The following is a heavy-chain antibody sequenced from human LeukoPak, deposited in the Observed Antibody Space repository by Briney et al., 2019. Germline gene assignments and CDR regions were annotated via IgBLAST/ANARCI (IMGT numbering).Heavy chain of an antibody. V-gene: IGHV4-39*07. CDR3: ARGSEQLVSAFDI. CDR1: GGSISSSSYY. CDR2: IYYSGST. J-gene: IGHJ3*02. D-gene: IGHD6-6*01. Sequence: PSETLSLTCTVSGGSISSSSYYWGWIRQPPGKGLEWIGSIYYSGSTYYNPSLKSRVTISVDTSKNQFSLKLSSVTAADTAVYYCARGSEQLVSAFDIWGQGTMVTVSS.